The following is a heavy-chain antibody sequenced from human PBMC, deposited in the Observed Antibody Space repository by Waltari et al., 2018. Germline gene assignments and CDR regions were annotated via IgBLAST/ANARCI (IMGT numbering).Heavy chain of an antibody. CDR1: GYIFINYF. V-gene: IGHV1-2*06. J-gene: IGHJ4*02. CDR3: ATVFKGQSFPGSYFDY. D-gene: IGHD3-10*01. CDR2: INCRNRGP. Sequence: QVQLEQSGAEVRNHGASVKVSCKASGYIFINYFMHWVRQAPGQGLEWIGRINCRNRGPDYARKFQGRVTMTRDTSTDTAYMELSSLRSEDTAVYYCATVFKGQSFPGSYFDYWGQGTLVTVSS.